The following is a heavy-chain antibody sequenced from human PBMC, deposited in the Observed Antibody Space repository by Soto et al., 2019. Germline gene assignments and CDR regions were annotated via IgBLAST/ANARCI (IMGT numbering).Heavy chain of an antibody. Sequence: GSLRLSCAGSGFTFSRYAMNWVRQAPGKGLEWVSIISSRGDRTSYAESVKGRFTISRDDSKNTLFLHMNSLGAEDTAVYYCAKETGYSYGFQPNAMDVWGQGTTVTVSS. D-gene: IGHD5-18*01. CDR3: AKETGYSYGFQPNAMDV. J-gene: IGHJ6*02. CDR1: GFTFSRYA. CDR2: ISSRGDRT. V-gene: IGHV3-23*01.